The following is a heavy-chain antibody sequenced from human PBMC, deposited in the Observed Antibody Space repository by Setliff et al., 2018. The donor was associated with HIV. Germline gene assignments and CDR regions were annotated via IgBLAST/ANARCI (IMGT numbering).Heavy chain of an antibody. Sequence: GASVKVSCKASGYTFPNYGITWVRQAPGQGLEWMGWISAYNGNTKYAQKIQGRVTITTDTFTSTAYMELRSLRSGDTAVYYCARVTRFLESFSTKNYFDYWGQGTLVTVSS. CDR1: GYTFPNYG. CDR2: ISAYNGNT. V-gene: IGHV1-18*04. CDR3: ARVTRFLESFSTKNYFDY. D-gene: IGHD3-3*01. J-gene: IGHJ4*02.